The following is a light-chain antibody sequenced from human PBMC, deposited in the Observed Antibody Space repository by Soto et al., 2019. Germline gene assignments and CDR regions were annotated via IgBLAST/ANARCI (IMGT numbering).Light chain of an antibody. CDR2: WAS. J-gene: IGKJ4*01. CDR1: QSVLYSSNNQNY. CDR3: QQYYSSPLT. V-gene: IGKV4-1*01. Sequence: DIVMTQSPDSLAVSLGERATINCKSSQSVLYSSNNQNYLAWYQQKPGQPPKLLIYWASTREFGVPDRFSGAGSGTDFTLTISSPQAEDAAVYYCQQYYSSPLTFGGGTKVEI.